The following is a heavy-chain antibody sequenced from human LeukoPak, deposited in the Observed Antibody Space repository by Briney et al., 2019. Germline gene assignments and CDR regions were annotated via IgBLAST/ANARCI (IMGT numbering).Heavy chain of an antibody. J-gene: IGHJ4*02. CDR2: IKQDGSEK. Sequence: GGSLRLSCAASGFTFSSYWMSWVRQAPGKGLEWVANIKQDGSEKYYVDSVKGRFTISRDNAKNSLYLQMNSLRAEDTAVYYCAKQRRSDSSGYYYEHFDYWGQGTLVTVSS. CDR1: GFTFSSYW. CDR3: AKQRRSDSSGYYYEHFDY. V-gene: IGHV3-7*01. D-gene: IGHD3-22*01.